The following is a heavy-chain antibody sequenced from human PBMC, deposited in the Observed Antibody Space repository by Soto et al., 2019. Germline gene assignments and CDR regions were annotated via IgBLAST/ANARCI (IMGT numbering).Heavy chain of an antibody. CDR2: IIPIFGTP. D-gene: IGHD6-6*01. Sequence: QVQLVQSGADVKKPGSSVKLSCKASGGTFGSYAINWVRQAPGQGLEWMGGIIPIFGTPSYAQKFQGRVTVTAGESASAAYMELSSLRSDDTAVYYCARRAGYSSSSTAFDIWSQGTMVTVSS. J-gene: IGHJ3*02. CDR1: GGTFGSYA. CDR3: ARRAGYSSSSTAFDI. V-gene: IGHV1-69*01.